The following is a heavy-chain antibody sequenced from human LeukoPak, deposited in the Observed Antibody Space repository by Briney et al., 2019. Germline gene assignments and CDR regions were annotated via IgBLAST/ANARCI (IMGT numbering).Heavy chain of an antibody. Sequence: LTGGSLRLSCAASGFTFSSYGMHWVRQAPGKGLEWVAFIRYDGSNKYYADSVKGRFTISRDNSKNTLYLQMNSLRAEDTAVYYCARETRELPNFDYWGQGTLVTVSS. V-gene: IGHV3-30*02. CDR2: IRYDGSNK. CDR1: GFTFSSYG. J-gene: IGHJ4*02. D-gene: IGHD1-26*01. CDR3: ARETRELPNFDY.